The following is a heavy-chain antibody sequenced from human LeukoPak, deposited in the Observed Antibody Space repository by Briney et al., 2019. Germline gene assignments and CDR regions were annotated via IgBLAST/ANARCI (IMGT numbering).Heavy chain of an antibody. J-gene: IGHJ5*02. CDR1: GYTFTSYG. Sequence: ASVKVSCKASGYTFTSYGISWVRQAPGQGLEWMGWISAYNGNTNYAQKLQGRVTMTTDTSTSTAYMELRSLRSDDTAVYYCARYRIPPAMVRGVFGKSNWFDPWGQGTLVTVSS. D-gene: IGHD3-10*01. V-gene: IGHV1-18*01. CDR2: ISAYNGNT. CDR3: ARYRIPPAMVRGVFGKSNWFDP.